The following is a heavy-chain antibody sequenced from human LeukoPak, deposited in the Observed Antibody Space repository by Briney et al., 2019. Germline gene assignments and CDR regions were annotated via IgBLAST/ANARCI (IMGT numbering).Heavy chain of an antibody. CDR3: ARLGGSAWHLDY. D-gene: IGHD6-19*01. CDR2: LYYSGKA. V-gene: IGHV4-59*12. CDR1: GDSISTYY. J-gene: IGHJ4*02. Sequence: SETLSLTCTVSGDSISTYYWSWIRQPPGKGLEWIGSLYYSGKACYNPSLNSRITISLDTSKNLFSLKLNSVTAADTAVYYCARLGGSAWHLDYWGQGILVTVSS.